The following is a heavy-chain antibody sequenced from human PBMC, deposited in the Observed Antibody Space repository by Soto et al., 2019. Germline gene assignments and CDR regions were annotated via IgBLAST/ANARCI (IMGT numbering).Heavy chain of an antibody. CDR2: IIPIFGTA. V-gene: IGHV1-69*13. CDR3: AREYDYYDSSGYAQSDNWFDP. CDR1: GGTFSSYA. J-gene: IGHJ5*02. D-gene: IGHD3-22*01. Sequence: GASVKVSCKASGGTFSSYAISWVRQAPGQGLEWMGGIIPIFGTANYAQKFQGRVTITADESTSTAYMELSSLRSEDTAVYYCAREYDYYDSSGYAQSDNWFDPWGQGTLVTVSS.